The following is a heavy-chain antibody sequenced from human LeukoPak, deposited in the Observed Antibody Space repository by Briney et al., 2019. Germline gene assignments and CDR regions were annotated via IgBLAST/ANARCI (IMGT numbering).Heavy chain of an antibody. Sequence: GGSLRLSCAASGFTFRSYNMYWVRQAPEQGLEWVSSITTTGGNMYFADSVKGRFTISRDNAKNSLYLQVNSLRVEDTAVYYCATSFGATRGYWGQGTLVTVSS. CDR3: ATSFGATRGY. D-gene: IGHD3-10*01. CDR1: GFTFRSYN. J-gene: IGHJ4*02. V-gene: IGHV3-21*01. CDR2: ITTTGGNM.